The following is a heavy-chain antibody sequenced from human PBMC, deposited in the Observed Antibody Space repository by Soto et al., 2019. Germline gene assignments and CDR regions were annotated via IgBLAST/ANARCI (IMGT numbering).Heavy chain of an antibody. CDR3: TRASASSMLRGVVIN. CDR2: MCHSGDS. J-gene: IGHJ4*02. D-gene: IGHD3-10*01. CDR1: GGSISTDNW. V-gene: IGHV4-4*02. Sequence: SETLSLTCAVSGGSISTDNWWSWVRQPPGKGLEWIGEMCHSGDSNFNPSLKSRVTISVDKSKNQFSMQMASVTAADTALYYCTRASASSMLRGVVINWGRGTQVTVSS.